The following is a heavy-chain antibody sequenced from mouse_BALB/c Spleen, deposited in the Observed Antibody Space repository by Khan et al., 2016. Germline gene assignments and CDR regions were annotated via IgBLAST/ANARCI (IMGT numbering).Heavy chain of an antibody. J-gene: IGHJ3*01. CDR3: ARAGYYGYLAY. V-gene: IGHV4-1*02. D-gene: IGHD1-1*01. Sequence: EVKLLESGGGLVQPGGSLKLSCAASGFDFSRYCMSWVRQAPGKGLEWIGEINPDSSTINYTPSLKDKFIISRDNANNTLYLQMSRVTSEDTALYYCARAGYYGYLAYWGQGTLVTVSA. CDR2: INPDSSTI. CDR1: GFDFSRYC.